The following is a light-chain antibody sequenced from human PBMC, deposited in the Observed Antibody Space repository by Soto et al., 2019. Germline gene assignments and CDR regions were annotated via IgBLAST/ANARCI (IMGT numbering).Light chain of an antibody. CDR3: QQYGAPPLT. CDR1: QTIYINS. J-gene: IGKJ3*01. V-gene: IGKV3-20*01. CDR2: GGS. Sequence: EIVLTQSPDTLSLSPGERATLSCRASQTIYINSLAWYQQRPGLAPRLLIYGGSTRATAVPDRFSGSGSGTDFALTISRLEPEDFAVYYCQQYGAPPLTFGPGTKVD.